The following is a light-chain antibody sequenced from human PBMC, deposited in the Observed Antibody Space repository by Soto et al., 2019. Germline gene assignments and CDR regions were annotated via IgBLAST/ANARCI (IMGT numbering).Light chain of an antibody. CDR3: QHYNSYSDA. CDR2: KAS. J-gene: IGKJ1*01. V-gene: IGKV1-5*03. Sequence: DIPMNHSHSTLSGSVRDIVTITCRASQSISSWLAWYQQKTGRAPKLLIYKASTLKSGVPSRFSGSGSGTEFTLTISSLQPDDFAAYYCQHYNSYSDAFDQGAEVDIK. CDR1: QSISSW.